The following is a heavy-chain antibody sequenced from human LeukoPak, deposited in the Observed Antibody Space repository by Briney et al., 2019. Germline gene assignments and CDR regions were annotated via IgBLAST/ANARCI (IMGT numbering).Heavy chain of an antibody. Sequence: ASVKVSCKASGYTFTGYYMHWVRQAPGQGLEWMGWINPNSGGTNYAQKFQGRVTMTRNTSISTAYMELSSLRSEDTAVYYCARGIAVRGVIIRGLNYYYYMDVWGKGTTVTISS. D-gene: IGHD3-10*01. CDR2: INPNSGGT. CDR3: ARGIAVRGVIIRGLNYYYYMDV. V-gene: IGHV1-2*02. CDR1: GYTFTGYY. J-gene: IGHJ6*03.